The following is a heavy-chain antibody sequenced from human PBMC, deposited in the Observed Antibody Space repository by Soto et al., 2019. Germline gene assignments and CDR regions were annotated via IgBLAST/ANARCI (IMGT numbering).Heavy chain of an antibody. CDR3: AREGSSGWDDGFGYFDY. V-gene: IGHV1-69*06. CDR2: IIPIFGTA. Sequence: QVQLVQSGAEVKKPGSSVKVSCKASGGTFSSYAISWVRQAPGQGLEWMGGIIPIFGTANYAQKFQGRVTITADKSTSTAYMELSSLGAEDTAVYYCAREGSSGWDDGFGYFDYWGQGTLVTVSS. CDR1: GGTFSSYA. J-gene: IGHJ4*02. D-gene: IGHD6-19*01.